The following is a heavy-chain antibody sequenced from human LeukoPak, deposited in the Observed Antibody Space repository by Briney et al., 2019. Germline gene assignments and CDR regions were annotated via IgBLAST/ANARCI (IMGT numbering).Heavy chain of an antibody. CDR3: VRDFGGYSYGYYMDV. V-gene: IGHV1-18*01. J-gene: IGHJ6*03. CDR1: GYTFTSYG. Sequence: ASVKVSCKASGYTFTSYGISWVRQAPGLGLEWMGWISTYHGNTNYAQKLQGRVTMTTDTSTSTAYMELRSLRSDDTAVYYCVRDFGGYSYGYYMDVWGKGTTVTVSS. CDR2: ISTYHGNT. D-gene: IGHD5-18*01.